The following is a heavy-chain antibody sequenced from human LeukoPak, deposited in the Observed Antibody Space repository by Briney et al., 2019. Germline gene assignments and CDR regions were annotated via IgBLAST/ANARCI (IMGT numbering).Heavy chain of an antibody. CDR2: IKGDGREK. CDR1: GFTFSNDW. Sequence: GGTLSLSCAASGFTFSNDWLSWVGQAPGKGLEWVATIKGDGREKYYVDSVKGRFTISRDNAKNSLYLQMNSLRAEDTAVYHCARDRTNDYGNDVGAFDIWGQGTMVTVSS. J-gene: IGHJ3*02. D-gene: IGHD4-11*01. CDR3: ARDRTNDYGNDVGAFDI. V-gene: IGHV3-7*01.